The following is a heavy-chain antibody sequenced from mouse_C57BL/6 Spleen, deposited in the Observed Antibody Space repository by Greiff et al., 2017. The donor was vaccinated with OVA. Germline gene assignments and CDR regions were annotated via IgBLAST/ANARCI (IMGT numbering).Heavy chain of an antibody. Sequence: VQLQQSGPELVKPGASVKMSCKASGYTFTDYNMHWVKQSHGKSLEWIGYINPNNGGTSYNQKFKGKATLTVNKSSSTAYMELRSLTSEDAAVYYCARERDPAWFAYWGQGTLVTVSA. J-gene: IGHJ3*01. CDR1: GYTFTDYN. D-gene: IGHD3-3*01. CDR2: INPNNGGT. V-gene: IGHV1-22*01. CDR3: ARERDPAWFAY.